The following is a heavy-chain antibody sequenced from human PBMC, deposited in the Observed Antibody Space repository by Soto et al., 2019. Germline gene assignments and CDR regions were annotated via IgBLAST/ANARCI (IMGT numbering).Heavy chain of an antibody. CDR1: GYSFAGYW. V-gene: IGHV5-10-1*01. D-gene: IGHD2-2*02. CDR3: ARQGFCSSTSCYTVDY. CDR2: IDPSDAQT. J-gene: IGHJ4*02. Sequence: RGESLKISCKGSGYSFAGYWITWVRQKPGKGLEWMGRIDPSDAQTYYSPSFRGHVTISVTKSITTVFLQWSSLRASDTAMYYCARQGFCSSTSCYTVDYWGQGTRVTVSS.